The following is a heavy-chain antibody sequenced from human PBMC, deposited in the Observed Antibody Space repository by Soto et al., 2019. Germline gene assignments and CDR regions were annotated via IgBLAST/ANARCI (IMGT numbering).Heavy chain of an antibody. Sequence: SETLSLTCTVSGGSISSGGYYWSWIRQHPGKGLEWIGYIYYSGSTYYNPSLKSRVTISVDTSKNQFSLKLSSVTAADTAVYYCARDRGNYGSGMNWFDPWGQGTLVTVSS. CDR3: ARDRGNYGSGMNWFDP. J-gene: IGHJ5*02. V-gene: IGHV4-31*03. CDR2: IYYSGST. CDR1: GGSISSGGYY. D-gene: IGHD3-10*01.